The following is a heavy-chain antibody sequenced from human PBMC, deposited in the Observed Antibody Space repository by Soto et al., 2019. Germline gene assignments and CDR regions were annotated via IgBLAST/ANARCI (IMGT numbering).Heavy chain of an antibody. V-gene: IGHV3-23*01. Sequence: GGSLRLSCAASGFTFSSYAMSWVRQAPGKGLEWVSAISGSGGSTYYADSVKGRFTISRDNSKNTLYLQMNSLRAEDTAVYYYAVPLFCSGGSCYYPRGAFDIWGQGTMVTVSS. D-gene: IGHD2-15*01. CDR2: ISGSGGST. J-gene: IGHJ3*02. CDR3: AVPLFCSGGSCYYPRGAFDI. CDR1: GFTFSSYA.